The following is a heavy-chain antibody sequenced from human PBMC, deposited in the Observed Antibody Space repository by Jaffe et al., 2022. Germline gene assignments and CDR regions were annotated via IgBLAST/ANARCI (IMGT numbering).Heavy chain of an antibody. J-gene: IGHJ6*03. Sequence: QVQLVQSGAEVKKPGSSVKVSCKASGGTFSSYAISWVRQAPGQGLEWMGGIIPIFGTANYAQKFQGRVTITADESTSTAYMELSSLRSEDTAVYYCARGGLGGDITIFGVVSPFYMDVWGKGTTVTVSS. CDR2: IIPIFGTA. V-gene: IGHV1-69*01. D-gene: IGHD3-3*01. CDR3: ARGGLGGDITIFGVVSPFYMDV. CDR1: GGTFSSYA.